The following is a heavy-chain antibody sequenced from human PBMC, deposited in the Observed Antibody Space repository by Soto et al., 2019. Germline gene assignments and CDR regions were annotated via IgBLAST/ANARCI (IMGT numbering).Heavy chain of an antibody. J-gene: IGHJ5*02. CDR3: VSRPDRYCDDPSCSTDL. V-gene: IGHV5-10-1*01. CDR1: GYTFTNFW. CDR2: IEPSDSYT. Sequence: GESLKISCKGSGYTFTNFWITWVRQMPGKGLEWMGRIEPSDSYTNYGPSFQGHVSISVDNSINTAYLQWRSLKASDTAMYYCVSRPDRYCDDPSCSTDLWGQGTLVTVSS. D-gene: IGHD2-21*01.